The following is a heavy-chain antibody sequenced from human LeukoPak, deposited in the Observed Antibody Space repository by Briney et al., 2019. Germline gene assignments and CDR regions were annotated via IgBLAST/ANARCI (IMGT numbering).Heavy chain of an antibody. CDR2: ISNTGATT. D-gene: IGHD3-3*02. Sequence: GGSLRLSCVASGLSLSNYYKIWVRQAPGKGLEWVSGISNTGATTYYADSVKGRFTISGDYAKNSLYLQMHNLRAEDTAMFYCVTYWQSYESDYWGQGTLVTVSS. CDR3: VTYWQSYESDY. V-gene: IGHV3-48*01. J-gene: IGHJ4*02. CDR1: GLSLSNYY.